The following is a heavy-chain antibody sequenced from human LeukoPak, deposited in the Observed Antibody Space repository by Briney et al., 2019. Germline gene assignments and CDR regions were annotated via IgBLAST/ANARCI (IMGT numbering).Heavy chain of an antibody. J-gene: IGHJ4*02. V-gene: IGHV4-39*01. Sequence: KSSETLSLTCTVSGGPLNSSHYYYGRIRQSPGKGLEWIGSFYYSGSTYYNPSLESRVTISVDTSKNQFSLKLSSVSAADTAVYYCARRRSGTDFDYWGQGTLVSVYS. CDR2: FYYSGST. D-gene: IGHD2-2*01. CDR1: GGPLNSSHYY. CDR3: ARRRSGTDFDY.